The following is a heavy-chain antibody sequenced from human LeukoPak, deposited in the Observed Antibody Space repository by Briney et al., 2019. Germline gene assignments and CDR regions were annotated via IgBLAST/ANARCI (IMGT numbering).Heavy chain of an antibody. CDR3: ATVGHYDSSGYSFDY. D-gene: IGHD3-22*01. J-gene: IGHJ4*02. Sequence: HGASVKVSCKVSGYTLTELSMHWVRQAPGKGLEWMGGFDPEDGETIYAQKFQGRVTMTEDTSTDTAYMELSSLRSEDTAVYYCATVGHYDSSGYSFDYWGQGTLVTVSS. CDR2: FDPEDGET. V-gene: IGHV1-24*01. CDR1: GYTLTELS.